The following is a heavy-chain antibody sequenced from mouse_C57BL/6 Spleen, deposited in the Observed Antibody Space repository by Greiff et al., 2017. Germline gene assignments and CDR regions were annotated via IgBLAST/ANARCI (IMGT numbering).Heavy chain of an antibody. Sequence: QVQLKEPGAELAKPGASVKLSCKASGYTFTSYWMHWVKQRPGQGLEWIGYINPSNGYTKYNQKFKDKATLTVDKSSSTAYMQLSSLTYDDAAVYYSARAAHARNDFDYWGQGTTLTVSS. CDR2: INPSNGYT. J-gene: IGHJ2*01. CDR1: GYTFTSYW. D-gene: IGHD3-2*02. V-gene: IGHV1-7*01. CDR3: ARAAHARNDFDY.